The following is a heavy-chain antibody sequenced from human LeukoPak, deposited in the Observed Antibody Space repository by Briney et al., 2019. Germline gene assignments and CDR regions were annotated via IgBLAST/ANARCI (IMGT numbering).Heavy chain of an antibody. CDR3: ARVGGFSGYDLYNWFDP. D-gene: IGHD5-12*01. CDR2: IYYSGST. J-gene: IGHJ5*02. CDR1: GGSISSGVYY. Sequence: PSQTLSLTCTVSGGSISSGVYYWSWIRQHPGKGLEWIGYIYYSGSTYYNPSLKSRVTISVDTSKNQFSLKLSSVTAADTAVYYCARVGGFSGYDLYNWFDPWGQGTLVTVSS. V-gene: IGHV4-31*03.